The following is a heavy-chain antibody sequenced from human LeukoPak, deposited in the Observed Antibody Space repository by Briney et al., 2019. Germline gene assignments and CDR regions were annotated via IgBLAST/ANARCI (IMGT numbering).Heavy chain of an antibody. J-gene: IGHJ4*02. Sequence: PGGSLRLPCAASGFTFRNYVMHWVRQAPGKGLEWVAFIRYDGSDESYADSVKGRFTISRDTSKNTLYLQMNSLRTEDTAVYYCTANWNGDYRGQGTLVSVSS. CDR1: GFTFRNYV. CDR3: TANWNGDY. D-gene: IGHD1-1*01. V-gene: IGHV3-30*02. CDR2: IRYDGSDE.